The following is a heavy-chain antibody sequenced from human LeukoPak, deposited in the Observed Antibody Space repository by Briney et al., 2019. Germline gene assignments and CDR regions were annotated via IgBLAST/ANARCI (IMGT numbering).Heavy chain of an antibody. CDR3: ASSTYDILTGFPYNWFDP. Sequence: SETLSLTCTVSGGSISRFYWSWIRQPPGKGLEWIGYIYYSGSTNYNPSLKSRVTISVDTSKNQFSLKLSSVTAADTAVYYCASSTYDILTGFPYNWFDPWGQGTLVTVSS. D-gene: IGHD3-9*01. V-gene: IGHV4-59*01. J-gene: IGHJ5*02. CDR2: IYYSGST. CDR1: GGSISRFY.